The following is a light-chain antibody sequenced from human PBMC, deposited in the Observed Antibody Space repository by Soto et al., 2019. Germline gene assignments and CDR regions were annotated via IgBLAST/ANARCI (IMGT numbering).Light chain of an antibody. CDR2: GAS. J-gene: IGKJ2*01. V-gene: IGKV3-15*01. CDR3: QQYNKWPPYT. Sequence: EIVMTQSPANLSVSPVERATLSCRASHSVSSNLAWYQQKPGQGHRLLIYGASTRATSIQARFSGSGSGTDFTLTINSLQSEDFAVYYCQQYNKWPPYTFGQGTKLEIK. CDR1: HSVSSN.